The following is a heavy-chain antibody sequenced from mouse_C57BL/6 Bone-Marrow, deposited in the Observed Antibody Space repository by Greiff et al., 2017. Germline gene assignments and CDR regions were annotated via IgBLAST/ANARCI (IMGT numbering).Heavy chain of an antibody. V-gene: IGHV1-64*01. CDR1: GYTFTSYW. Sequence: QVHVKQSGAELVKPGASVKLSCKASGYTFTSYWMHWVKQRPGQGLEWIGMIHPNSGSTNYNEKFKSKATLTVDKSSSTAYMQLSSLTSEDSAVYYCARRRGQRGYFDVWGTGTTVTVSS. J-gene: IGHJ1*03. CDR3: ARRRGQRGYFDV. CDR2: IHPNSGST.